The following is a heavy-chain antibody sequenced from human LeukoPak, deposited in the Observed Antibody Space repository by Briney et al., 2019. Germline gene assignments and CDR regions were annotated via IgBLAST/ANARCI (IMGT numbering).Heavy chain of an antibody. CDR2: IYYSGSA. CDR1: GDSISSADYY. CDR3: ARYRSMVVVAFYP. D-gene: IGHD2-15*01. V-gene: IGHV4-30-4*01. Sequence: SETLSLTCTVSGDSISSADYYWSWIRQPPGKGLEWIGYIYYSGSAYYNPSLKSRVTLSVDTSKNQFSLKLSSVTAADTDVYYCARYRSMVVVAFYPWGQGTLVTVSS. J-gene: IGHJ5*02.